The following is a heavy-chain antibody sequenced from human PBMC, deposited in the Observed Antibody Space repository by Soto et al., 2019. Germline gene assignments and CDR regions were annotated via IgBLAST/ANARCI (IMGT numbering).Heavy chain of an antibody. Sequence: AETLSLTCAVYVGSFSGYYWSWIRQPPGKGLEWIGEINHSGSTNYNPSLKSRVTISVDTSKNQFSLKLSSVTAADTAVYYCARGVAGARRLGWFDPWGQGTLVTVSS. D-gene: IGHD6-19*01. CDR3: ARGVAGARRLGWFDP. J-gene: IGHJ5*02. V-gene: IGHV4-34*01. CDR1: VGSFSGYY. CDR2: INHSGST.